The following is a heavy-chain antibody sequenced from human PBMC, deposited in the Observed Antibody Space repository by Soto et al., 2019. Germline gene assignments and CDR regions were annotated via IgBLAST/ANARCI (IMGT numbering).Heavy chain of an antibody. CDR1: GFTFSSYA. CDR3: ARYAGGSYPQYDY. CDR2: ISYDGRDK. Sequence: PGGSLRLSCAASGFTFSSYAMHWVRQAPGTGLEWVAVISYDGRDKYYPDSVKGRFTISRDNSKNTLYLQMNSLRAEDTAVYYCARYAGGSYPQYDYWGQGTLVTVSS. D-gene: IGHD1-26*01. J-gene: IGHJ4*02. V-gene: IGHV3-30*04.